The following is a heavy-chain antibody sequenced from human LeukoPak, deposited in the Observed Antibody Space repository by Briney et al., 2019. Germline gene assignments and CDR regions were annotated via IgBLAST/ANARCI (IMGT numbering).Heavy chain of an antibody. V-gene: IGHV1-46*01. Sequence: ASVKVSCKASGYTFTSYFMHWVRQAPGQGLKWMGTINPNDGSTTYAQNFQGRVTMTRDTSTSTFYMELSSLTSEDTAVYFCARARGYSGYHPIDYWGQGTLVTVSS. J-gene: IGHJ4*02. CDR3: ARARGYSGYHPIDY. CDR1: GYTFTSYF. CDR2: INPNDGST. D-gene: IGHD5-12*01.